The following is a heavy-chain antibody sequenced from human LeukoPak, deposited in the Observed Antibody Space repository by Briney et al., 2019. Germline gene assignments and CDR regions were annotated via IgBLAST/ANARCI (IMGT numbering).Heavy chain of an antibody. D-gene: IGHD3-16*02. CDR2: INHSGST. J-gene: IGHJ6*03. Sequence: SETLSLTCAVYGGSFSGYYWSWIRQPPGKGLEWIGEINHSGSTNYNPSLKSRVTISVDTSKNQFSLKLSSVTAADTAVYYCASLTYYDYVWGSYRPVVSGYMDVWGKGTTVTISS. CDR3: ASLTYYDYVWGSYRPVVSGYMDV. CDR1: GGSFSGYY. V-gene: IGHV4-34*01.